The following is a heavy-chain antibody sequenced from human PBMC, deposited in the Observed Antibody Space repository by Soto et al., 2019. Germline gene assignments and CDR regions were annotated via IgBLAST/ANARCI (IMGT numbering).Heavy chain of an antibody. Sequence: SVKVSCKASGGTFSSYAISWVRQAPGQGLEWMGGIIPIFGTANYAQKFQGRVTITADESTSTAYMELSSLRSEDTAVYYCASQSPAIINYYDSSESFDYWGQGTLVTVSS. J-gene: IGHJ4*02. D-gene: IGHD3-22*01. V-gene: IGHV1-69*13. CDR3: ASQSPAIINYYDSSESFDY. CDR2: IIPIFGTA. CDR1: GGTFSSYA.